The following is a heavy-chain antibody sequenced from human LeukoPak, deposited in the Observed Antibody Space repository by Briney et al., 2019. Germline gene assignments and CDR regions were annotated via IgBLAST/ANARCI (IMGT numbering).Heavy chain of an antibody. CDR1: GYTFTSYA. Sequence: GASVKVSCKASGYTFTSYAIHWVRQAPGQRLEWMGWINAGNGNTKYSQKFQGRVTITRDTSASTAYMELSSLRSEDTAVYYCARDPGLYQLLLWFDPWGQGTLVTVSS. J-gene: IGHJ5*02. D-gene: IGHD2-2*01. CDR3: ARDPGLYQLLLWFDP. CDR2: INAGNGNT. V-gene: IGHV1-3*01.